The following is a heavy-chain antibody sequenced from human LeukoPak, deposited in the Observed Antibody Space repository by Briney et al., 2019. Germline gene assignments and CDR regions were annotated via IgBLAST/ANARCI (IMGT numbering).Heavy chain of an antibody. J-gene: IGHJ4*02. D-gene: IGHD3-16*01. CDR2: INHSGST. CDR1: GGSFSGYY. V-gene: IGHV4-34*01. Sequence: SETLPLTCAVYGGSFSGYYWSWIRQPPGKGLEWIGQINHSGSTNYNPYPQSRLIMSVDTSKNQFSLELSSVTAADTAVYYCARVWTKLWGYYFDYWGQGTLVTVSS. CDR3: ARVWTKLWGYYFDY.